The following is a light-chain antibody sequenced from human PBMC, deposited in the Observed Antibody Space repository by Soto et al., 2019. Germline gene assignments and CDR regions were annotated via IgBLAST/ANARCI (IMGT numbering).Light chain of an antibody. CDR3: SSYTSTNSWV. J-gene: IGLJ3*02. Sequence: QSALTQSASVSGSPGQSITLSCTGTSSDVGGYNYVSWYQQHPGKAPKLIIYDVSNRTSGVSTRFSGSKSGNTASLTISGLQAEDEADYSCSSYTSTNSWVFGGGTKLTVL. V-gene: IGLV2-14*01. CDR1: SSDVGGYNY. CDR2: DVS.